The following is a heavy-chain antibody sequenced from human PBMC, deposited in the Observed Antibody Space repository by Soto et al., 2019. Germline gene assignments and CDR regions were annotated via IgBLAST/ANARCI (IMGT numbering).Heavy chain of an antibody. CDR2: IYYSGST. J-gene: IGHJ6*02. Sequence: PSDTLSLTCTVSGGSISSYYWSWIRQPPGKGLEWIGYIYYSGSTNYNPSLKSRVTISVDTSKNQFSLKLSPVTAADTAVYYCARCLVAGFCMDVWGQGTTVTVSS. CDR1: GGSISSYY. D-gene: IGHD2-15*01. V-gene: IGHV4-59*01. CDR3: ARCLVAGFCMDV.